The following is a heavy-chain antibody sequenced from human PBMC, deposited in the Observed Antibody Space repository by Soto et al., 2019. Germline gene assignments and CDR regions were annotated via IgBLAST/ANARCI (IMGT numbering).Heavy chain of an antibody. J-gene: IGHJ6*02. CDR2: ISGSGGST. Sequence: RSLRLSCAASVFPFSSYAMGWVRQAPGKGLEWVSAISGSGGSTYYADSVKGRFTISRDNSKSTLYLQMNSLRAEDTAVYYCAKDAFRGMDVWGQGTTVPVSS. CDR1: VFPFSSYA. CDR3: AKDAFRGMDV. V-gene: IGHV3-23*01.